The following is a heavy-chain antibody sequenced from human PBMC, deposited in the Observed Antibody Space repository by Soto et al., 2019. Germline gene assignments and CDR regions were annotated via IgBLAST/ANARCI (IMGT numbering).Heavy chain of an antibody. V-gene: IGHV3-30*03. J-gene: IGHJ4*02. CDR3: AAEDSSSSELGY. CDR1: GFIFRNHD. Sequence: GGSLRLSCTVSGFIFRNHDMHWVRQAPGKGLEWVAIISFGGSETSYADAVKGRFTISRDNSKNTLYLEMSSLRGEDTAVYYCAAEDSSSSELGYWGQGTLVTVSS. CDR2: ISFGGSET. D-gene: IGHD7-27*01.